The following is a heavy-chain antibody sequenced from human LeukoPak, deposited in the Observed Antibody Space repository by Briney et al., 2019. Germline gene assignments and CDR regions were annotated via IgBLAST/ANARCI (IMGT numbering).Heavy chain of an antibody. CDR1: GGSISSYY. D-gene: IGHD3-22*01. CDR3: ARAPTMTQENWFDP. V-gene: IGHV4-59*12. Sequence: SETLSLTCTVSGGSISSYYWSWIRQPPGKGLEWIGYIYYSGSTNYNPSLKSRVTISVDTSKNQFSLKLSSVTAADTAVYYCARAPTMTQENWFDPWGQGTLVTVSS. CDR2: IYYSGST. J-gene: IGHJ5*02.